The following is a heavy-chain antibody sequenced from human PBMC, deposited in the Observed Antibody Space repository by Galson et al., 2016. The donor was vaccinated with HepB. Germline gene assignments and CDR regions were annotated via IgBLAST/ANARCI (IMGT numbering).Heavy chain of an antibody. V-gene: IGHV3-30*03. D-gene: IGHD2/OR15-2a*01. CDR3: ARRHEYCHPVGCSVDY. CDR1: GFTFSNYG. CDR2: DSMDGRRK. Sequence: SLRLSCAASGFTFSNYGMHWVRQAPGKGLEWVAADSMDGRRKFYADSVKGRFTISRDNSNSMLFLQMSSLRADDTAVYYCARRHEYCHPVGCSVDYWGQGTLVSVSS. J-gene: IGHJ4*02.